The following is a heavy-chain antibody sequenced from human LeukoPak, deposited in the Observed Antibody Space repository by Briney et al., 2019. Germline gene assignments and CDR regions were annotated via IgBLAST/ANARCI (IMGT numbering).Heavy chain of an antibody. Sequence: ASVKVSCKASGYTFTSYGISWVRQAPGQGLEWMGWINPNSGGTNYAQKFQGRVTMTRDTSISTAYMELSRLRSDDTAVYYCARLTTLLDAFDIWGQGTMVTVSS. CDR3: ARLTTLLDAFDI. V-gene: IGHV1-2*02. J-gene: IGHJ3*02. D-gene: IGHD1-1*01. CDR1: GYTFTSYG. CDR2: INPNSGGT.